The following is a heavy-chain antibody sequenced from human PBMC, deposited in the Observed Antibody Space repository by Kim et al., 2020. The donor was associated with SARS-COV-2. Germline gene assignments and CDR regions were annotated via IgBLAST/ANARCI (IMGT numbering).Heavy chain of an antibody. CDR1: GFVFRDYG. V-gene: IGHV3-49*03. Sequence: GGSLRLSCTASGFVFRDYGVSWFRQAPGKGLEWVGFVGSKTSGGTTEYGASVKGRFTISRDDSNSIAYLQMDSLKTEDTAVYSCTREAPGYSTTWYPDYWGQGILVAVSS. J-gene: IGHJ4*02. CDR2: VGSKTSGGTT. D-gene: IGHD6-13*01. CDR3: TREAPGYSTTWYPDY.